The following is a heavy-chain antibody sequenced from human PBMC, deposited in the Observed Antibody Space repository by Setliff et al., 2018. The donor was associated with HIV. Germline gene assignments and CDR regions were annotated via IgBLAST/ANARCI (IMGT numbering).Heavy chain of an antibody. D-gene: IGHD7-27*01. Sequence: SETLSLTCTVSGGSISSYYWSWIRQPPGKGLEWIGYIYNSASTNYNPSLKSRVTMSIDTSKNQFSLNVSSVTAADTAVYYCARGWGHDGFDFWGQGTMVTVSS. CDR3: ARGWGHDGFDF. CDR2: IYNSAST. CDR1: GGSISSYY. J-gene: IGHJ3*01. V-gene: IGHV4-59*12.